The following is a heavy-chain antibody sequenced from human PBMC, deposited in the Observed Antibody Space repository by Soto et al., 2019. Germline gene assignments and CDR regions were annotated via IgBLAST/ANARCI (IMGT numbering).Heavy chain of an antibody. CDR1: GFTFSSYW. D-gene: IGHD6-19*01. J-gene: IGHJ5*02. CDR3: AREGQWLVRGWFDP. Sequence: WSLRLSCAASGFTFSSYWMSWVRQAPGKGLEWVANIKQDGSEKYYVDSVKGRFTISRDNAKNSLYLQTNSLRAEDTAVYYCAREGQWLVRGWFDPWGQGTLVTVSS. V-gene: IGHV3-7*01. CDR2: IKQDGSEK.